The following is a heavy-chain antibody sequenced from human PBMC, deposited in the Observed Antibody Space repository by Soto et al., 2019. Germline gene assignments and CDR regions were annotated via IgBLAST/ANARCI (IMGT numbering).Heavy chain of an antibody. V-gene: IGHV4-61*01. J-gene: IGHJ4*02. Sequence: PSETLSLTCTVSGGSVSSGSYYWSWIRQPPGKGLEWIGYIYYSGSTNYNPSLKSRVTISVDTSKNQFSLKLSSVTAADTAVYYCARGRDWNYDFDYWGQGTLVTVSS. CDR3: ARGRDWNYDFDY. CDR1: GGSVSSGSYY. D-gene: IGHD1-7*01. CDR2: IYYSGST.